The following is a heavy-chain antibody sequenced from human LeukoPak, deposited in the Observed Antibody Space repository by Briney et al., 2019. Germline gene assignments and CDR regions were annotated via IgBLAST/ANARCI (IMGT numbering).Heavy chain of an antibody. CDR2: INTNTGNP. J-gene: IGHJ6*03. CDR1: GYTFNKYG. Sequence: GAPVKVSCKASGYTFNKYGINWVRQAPGQGLEWMGWINTNTGNPTYAQGFTGRFVFSLDTSVSTAYLQISSLKAEDTAVYYCATRYSSSHYYYMDVWGKGTTVTISS. D-gene: IGHD6-13*01. V-gene: IGHV7-4-1*02. CDR3: ATRYSSSHYYYMDV.